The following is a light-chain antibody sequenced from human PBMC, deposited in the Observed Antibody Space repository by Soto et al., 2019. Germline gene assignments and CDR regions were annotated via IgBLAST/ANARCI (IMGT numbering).Light chain of an antibody. J-gene: IGKJ5*01. CDR3: QHYGRSLTIT. V-gene: IGKV3-20*01. Sequence: EVVLTQSPATLSLSPGQRPTFSCKASQNVGTNLAWYQQRPGQAPRLLFYGASSRATGIPDRFSGSGSGTDFTLTISRLETEDFAVYYCQHYGRSLTITFGQGTRLEIK. CDR1: QNVGTN. CDR2: GAS.